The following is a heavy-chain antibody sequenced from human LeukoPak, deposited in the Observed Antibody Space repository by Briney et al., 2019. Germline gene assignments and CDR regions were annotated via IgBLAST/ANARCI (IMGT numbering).Heavy chain of an antibody. V-gene: IGHV3-11*06. D-gene: IGHD3-22*01. CDR3: AKFELDSGGYATNFDS. CDR2: ISGSSSHT. CDR1: GFSFSDYY. Sequence: GGSLRLSCVVSGFSFSDYYMNWIRQTPGKGLEWLSYISGSSSHTLYADSVKGRFTISRDNAKNSLYLQMNSLRAEDTAVYYCAKFELDSGGYATNFDSWGQGTLVTVSP. J-gene: IGHJ4*02.